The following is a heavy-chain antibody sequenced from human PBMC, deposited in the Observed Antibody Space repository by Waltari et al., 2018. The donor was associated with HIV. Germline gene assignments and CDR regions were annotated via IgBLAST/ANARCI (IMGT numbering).Heavy chain of an antibody. CDR3: ARGRGGGGSSGNWFDP. CDR1: GGSISNYF. Sequence: QVQLQESGPGQMKPSETLSLTYTVPGGSISNYFWSWTRQPPGKGLDWLGYIYYSGSTNYNPSLKSRVTISVDTSKSQFSLKLSSVTAADTAVYYCARGRGGGGSSGNWFDPWGQGTLVTVSS. J-gene: IGHJ5*02. CDR2: IYYSGST. D-gene: IGHD2-15*01. V-gene: IGHV4-59*01.